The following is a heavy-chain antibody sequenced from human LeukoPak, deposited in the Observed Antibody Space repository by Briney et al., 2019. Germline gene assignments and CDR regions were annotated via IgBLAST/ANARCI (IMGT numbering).Heavy chain of an antibody. CDR2: IRHDGSEE. J-gene: IGHJ3*02. V-gene: IGHV3-7*04. CDR1: GFTFSSYW. CDR3: ARAYYDSSEGAAFDI. D-gene: IGHD3-22*01. Sequence: PGGSLRLSCAAPGFTFSSYWMSWVRQTPGKGLEWVANIRHDGSEESYVDSVKGRFIISRDNDQNTLSLQVNSLRAEDTALYYCARAYYDSSEGAAFDIWGQGTMVTVSP.